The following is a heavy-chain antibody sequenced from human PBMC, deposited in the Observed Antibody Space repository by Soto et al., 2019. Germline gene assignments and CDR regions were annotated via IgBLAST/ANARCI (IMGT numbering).Heavy chain of an antibody. CDR3: AKHNYYDSSGYYFLSDY. D-gene: IGHD3-22*01. CDR1: GFTFSSYA. Sequence: GGSLRRSCAASGFTFSSYAMSWVRQAPGKGLEWVSAISGSGGSTYYADSVKGRFTISRDNSKNTLYLQMNSLRAEDTAVYYCAKHNYYDSSGYYFLSDYWGQGTLVTVS. J-gene: IGHJ4*02. CDR2: ISGSGGST. V-gene: IGHV3-23*01.